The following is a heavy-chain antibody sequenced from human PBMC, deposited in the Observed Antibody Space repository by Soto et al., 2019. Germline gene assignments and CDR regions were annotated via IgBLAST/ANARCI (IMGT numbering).Heavy chain of an antibody. CDR2: IIPIFGTA. V-gene: IGHV1-69*13. CDR1: GGTFSSYA. CDR3: ARALDCSGGSCLRGWFDP. D-gene: IGHD2-15*01. Sequence: ASMKVSCKASGGTFSSYAISWVRQAPGQGLEWMGGIIPIFGTANYAQKFQGRVTITADESASTAYMELSSLRSEDTAVYYCARALDCSGGSCLRGWFDPWGQGTLVTVSS. J-gene: IGHJ5*02.